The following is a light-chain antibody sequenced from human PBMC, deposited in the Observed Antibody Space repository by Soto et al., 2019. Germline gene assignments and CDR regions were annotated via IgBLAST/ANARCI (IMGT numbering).Light chain of an antibody. V-gene: IGLV2-14*01. Sequence: QSVLTQPASVSGSPGQSITISCTVTSSDVGGYNYVSWYQQHPGKAPKLMIYEVSNRPSGVSNRFSGSKSGNTASLTIPGLQTEDEADYYCSSYTGSTTYVFGTGTKVTVL. CDR2: EVS. CDR1: SSDVGGYNY. J-gene: IGLJ1*01. CDR3: SSYTGSTTYV.